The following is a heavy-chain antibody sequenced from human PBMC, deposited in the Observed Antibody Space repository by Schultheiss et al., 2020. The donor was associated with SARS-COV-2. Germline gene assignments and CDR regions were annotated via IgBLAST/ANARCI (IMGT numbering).Heavy chain of an antibody. D-gene: IGHD4-17*01. V-gene: IGHV2-5*02. J-gene: IGHJ3*02. CDR2: IYWDDDK. Sequence: SSPTLVKPTQTLTLTCIFSGFSLSSGGVGVGWIRQPPGKALEWLAVIYWDDDKRYSPSLKSRLTITKDTSKKQVVLTMANMDPMDTGTYYCAHRRFSGDIDAFDIWGQGTMVTVSS. CDR3: AHRRFSGDIDAFDI. CDR1: GFSLSSGGVG.